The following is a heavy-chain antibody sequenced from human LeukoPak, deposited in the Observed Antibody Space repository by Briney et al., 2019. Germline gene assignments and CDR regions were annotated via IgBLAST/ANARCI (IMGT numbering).Heavy chain of an antibody. J-gene: IGHJ6*02. CDR3: ARIYCSSTSCRDYYYYYGMDV. CDR1: GYTFTSYG. D-gene: IGHD2-2*01. V-gene: IGHV1-18*01. CDR2: IRAYNSNT. Sequence: GASVKVSCKASGYTFTSYGISWVRRAPGQGLEWIGSIRAYNSNTNYAQKLQGRVTMTTDTSTSTAYMELRSLRSDDTAVYYCARIYCSSTSCRDYYYYYGMDVWGQGITVTVSS.